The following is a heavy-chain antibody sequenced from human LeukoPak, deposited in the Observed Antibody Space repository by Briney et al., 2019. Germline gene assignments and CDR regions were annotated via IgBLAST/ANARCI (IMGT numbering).Heavy chain of an antibody. CDR3: ARVVVVVPALSYYYYMDV. V-gene: IGHV1-18*01. D-gene: IGHD2-2*01. Sequence: ASVKVSCKASGYTFTSYGISWVRQAPGQGPEWMGWISAYNGNTNYAQKLQGRVTMTTDTSTSTAYMELRSLRSDDTAVYYCARVVVVVPALSYYYYMDVWGKGTTVTVSS. CDR1: GYTFTSYG. J-gene: IGHJ6*03. CDR2: ISAYNGNT.